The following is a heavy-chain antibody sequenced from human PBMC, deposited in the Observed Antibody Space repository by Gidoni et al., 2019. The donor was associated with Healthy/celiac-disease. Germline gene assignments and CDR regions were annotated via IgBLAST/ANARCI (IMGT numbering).Heavy chain of an antibody. V-gene: IGHV4-38-2*01. CDR2: IYHSGST. CDR3: ARMVALWFGELLVNWFDP. D-gene: IGHD3-10*01. Sequence: QVQLQESGPGLVKPSETLSLTCPVSGYSISSGYYWGWIRQPPGKGLEWIGSIYHSGSTYYNPSLKSRVTISVDTSKNQFSLKLSSVTAADTAVYYCARMVALWFGELLVNWFDPWGQGTLVTVSS. CDR1: GYSISSGYY. J-gene: IGHJ5*02.